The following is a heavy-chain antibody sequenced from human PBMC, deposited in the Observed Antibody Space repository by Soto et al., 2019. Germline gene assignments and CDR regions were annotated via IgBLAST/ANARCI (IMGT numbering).Heavy chain of an antibody. V-gene: IGHV4-34*01. Sequence: SETLSLTCSVYGGSFSGYYWSWIRQPPGKGLEWIGEINHSGSTNYNPSLKSRVTISVDTSKNQFSLKLSSVTAADTAVYYCARRHSSSWYGIDYWGQGTLVTVSS. CDR3: ARRHSSSWYGIDY. J-gene: IGHJ4*02. CDR1: GGSFSGYY. D-gene: IGHD6-13*01. CDR2: INHSGST.